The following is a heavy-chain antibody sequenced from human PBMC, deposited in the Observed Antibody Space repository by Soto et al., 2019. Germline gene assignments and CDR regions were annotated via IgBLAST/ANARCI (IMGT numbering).Heavy chain of an antibody. V-gene: IGHV3-48*02. J-gene: IGHJ4*02. CDR1: GFTFSSFS. CDR2: IGGGGRLI. D-gene: IGHD6-19*01. CDR3: ARDLGWAFDC. Sequence: EVQLVESGGGLVQRGGSLRLSCGASGFTFSSFSMNWVRQAPGRGLEWISYIGGGGRLISYADSVKGRFAIARDNAQNSLYLQMGSLREEDTAVYYCARDLGWAFDCWGQGTLVTVSS.